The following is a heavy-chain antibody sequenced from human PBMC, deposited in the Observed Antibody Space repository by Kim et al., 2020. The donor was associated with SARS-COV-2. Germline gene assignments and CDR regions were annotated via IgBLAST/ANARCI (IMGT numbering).Heavy chain of an antibody. CDR2: ISVTGVNT. J-gene: IGHJ4*02. CDR3: AKGLAVVSLVDH. Sequence: GGSLRLSCTASGFTFSSYAMTWVRQAPGKGLEWVSGISVTGVNTYYADSVKGRFTISRDDSKNTVYLQRNSLRAEDTAVFYCAKGLAVVSLVDHWGQGTVVTVSS. V-gene: IGHV3-23*01. CDR1: GFTFSSYA.